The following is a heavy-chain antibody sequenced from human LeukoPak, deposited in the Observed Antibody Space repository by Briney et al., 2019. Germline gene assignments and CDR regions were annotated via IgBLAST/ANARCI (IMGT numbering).Heavy chain of an antibody. CDR1: GFTFSNYA. CDR2: ISSNGGST. V-gene: IGHV3-64D*09. D-gene: IGHD3-10*01. Sequence: QPGGSLRLSCSASGFTFSNYAMHWVRQAPGKGLKDVSGISSNGGSTYYADSVRDRFTISRDNSKNTLYLQMSSLRTEHTAMYYCLKLAAPGAIWYFDLWGRGTLVTVSS. CDR3: LKLAAPGAIWYFDL. J-gene: IGHJ2*01.